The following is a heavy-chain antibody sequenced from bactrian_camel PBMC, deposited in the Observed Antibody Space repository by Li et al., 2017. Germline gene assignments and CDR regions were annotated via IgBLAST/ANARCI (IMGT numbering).Heavy chain of an antibody. D-gene: IGHD6*01. Sequence: HVQLVESGGGSVQAGGSLRLSCAASGFTYVRACMAWFRQGTGKEREGVASIATDGSTTFTNYDGSVKGRFTISRDDAKNTLYLQMNTLKPEDTAMYYCAAGHLIMCTAFAIPSFPDRGQGTQVTVS. V-gene: IGHV3S1*01. CDR3: AAGHLIMCTAFAIPSFPD. CDR1: GFTYVRAC. J-gene: IGHJ4*01. CDR2: IATDGSTT.